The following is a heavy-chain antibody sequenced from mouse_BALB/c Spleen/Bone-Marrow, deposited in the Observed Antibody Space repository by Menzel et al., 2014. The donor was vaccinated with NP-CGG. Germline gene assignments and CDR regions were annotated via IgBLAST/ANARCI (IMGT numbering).Heavy chain of an antibody. CDR3: TRYFYGGRDWYFDV. CDR1: GYTFTSFW. Sequence: EVQLQQSGTVLARPGALVKMSCKASGYTFTSFWMHWVKQRPGQGLEWIGAVYPGNNDTNYNQNFKGKAKLTAVTSTSTAYMEFSSLTNEDSAVYYCTRYFYGGRDWYFDVWGAGTTVTVSS. CDR2: VYPGNNDT. J-gene: IGHJ1*01. D-gene: IGHD1-1*01. V-gene: IGHV1-5*01.